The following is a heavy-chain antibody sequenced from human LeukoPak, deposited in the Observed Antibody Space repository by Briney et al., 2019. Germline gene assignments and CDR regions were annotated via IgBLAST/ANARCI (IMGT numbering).Heavy chain of an antibody. CDR2: INHSGST. CDR1: GGSFSGYY. V-gene: IGHV4-34*01. D-gene: IGHD2-15*01. Sequence: ETLSLTCAVYGGSFSGYYWSWIRQPPGKGLEWIGEINHSGSTNYNPPLKSRVTISVDTSKNQFSLKLSSVTAADTAVYYCARRLRWHMEVWGKGTTVTVSS. J-gene: IGHJ6*03. CDR3: ARRLRWHMEV.